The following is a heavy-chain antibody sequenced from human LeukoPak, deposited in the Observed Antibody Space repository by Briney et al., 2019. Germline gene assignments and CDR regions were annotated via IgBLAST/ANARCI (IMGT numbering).Heavy chain of an antibody. D-gene: IGHD6-13*01. CDR2: ISASGGST. CDR1: GFTFSSYG. Sequence: GGSLRLSCAASGFTFSSYGMSWVRQAPGKGLKWVSDISASGGSTYYADSVKGRFTISRDNSKKTLHLQMNSLRAEDTAIYYCAKASSAGDSSSWNYWGQGILVTVSS. CDR3: AKASSAGDSSSWNY. J-gene: IGHJ4*02. V-gene: IGHV3-23*01.